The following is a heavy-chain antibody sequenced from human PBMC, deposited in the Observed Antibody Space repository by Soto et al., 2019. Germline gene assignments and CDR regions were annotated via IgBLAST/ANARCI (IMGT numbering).Heavy chain of an antibody. V-gene: IGHV1-46*01. CDR1: GYTFTSYY. J-gene: IGHJ6*02. D-gene: IGHD6-13*01. CDR2: INPSGGST. CDR3: ARASEAAGLYYYYYYGMDV. Sequence: GASVKVSCKASGYTFTSYYMHWVRQAPGQGLEWMGIINPSGGSTSYAQKFQGRVTMTRDTSTSTVYMELSSLRSEDTAVYYCARASEAAGLYYYYYYGMDVWGQGTTVNVSS.